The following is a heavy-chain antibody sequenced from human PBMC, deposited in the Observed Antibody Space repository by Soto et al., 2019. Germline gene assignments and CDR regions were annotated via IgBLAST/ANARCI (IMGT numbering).Heavy chain of an antibody. V-gene: IGHV2-5*02. CDR2: IYWDDDK. J-gene: IGHJ4*02. D-gene: IGHD3-22*01. CDR1: GFSLSTSGVG. CDR3: GRRDRSGYYDY. Sequence: QITLKESGPTLVKPTQTLTLTCTFSGFSLSTSGVGVGWIRQPPGKALEWLALIYWDDDKRYSPSLKSRLTIPKNTSKHQVVLTMTNIDPVDTATYYCGRRDRSGYYDYWGQGTLVTVSS.